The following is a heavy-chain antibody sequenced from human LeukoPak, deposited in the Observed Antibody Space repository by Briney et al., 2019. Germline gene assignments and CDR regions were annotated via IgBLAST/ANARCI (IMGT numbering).Heavy chain of an antibody. CDR3: ALIAARRGDYYYYYYYMDV. Sequence: SGTLSLTCAVYGGSFSGYYWSWIRQPPGKGLEWIGEINHSGSTNYNPSLKSRVTISVDTSKNQFSLKLSSVTAADTAVYYCALIAARRGDYYYYYYYMDVWGKGTTVTVSS. D-gene: IGHD6-6*01. CDR2: INHSGST. V-gene: IGHV4-34*01. CDR1: GGSFSGYY. J-gene: IGHJ6*03.